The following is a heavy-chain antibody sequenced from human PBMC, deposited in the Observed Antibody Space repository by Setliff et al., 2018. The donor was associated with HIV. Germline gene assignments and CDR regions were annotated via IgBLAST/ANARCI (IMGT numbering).Heavy chain of an antibody. V-gene: IGHV1-69*16. Sequence: GASVKVSCKASGGPFTSYTFAWVRQAPGQGLEWMGGIIPVIPLSKYAQKFQGRLTITTDESTSTAYMELSRLTSEDTAIYYCASLEGLEKTRGEESDSWGQGTLVTVSS. CDR2: IIPVIPLS. CDR3: ASLEGLEKTRGEESDS. D-gene: IGHD3-3*01. J-gene: IGHJ4*02. CDR1: GGPFTSYT.